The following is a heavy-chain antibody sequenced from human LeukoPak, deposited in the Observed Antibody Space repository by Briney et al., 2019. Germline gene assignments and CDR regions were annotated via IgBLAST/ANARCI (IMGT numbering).Heavy chain of an antibody. CDR2: FDPEDGET. J-gene: IGHJ1*01. V-gene: IGHV1-24*01. CDR1: GYTLTELS. CDR3: AADPHTHLIEYLHH. Sequence: ASVKVSCKVSGYTLTELSMHWVRQAPGKGLEWMGGFDPEDGETIYAQKFQGRVTMTEDTSTDTAYMELSSLRPDDTAVYYCAADPHTHLIEYLHHWGQGTLVTVSS.